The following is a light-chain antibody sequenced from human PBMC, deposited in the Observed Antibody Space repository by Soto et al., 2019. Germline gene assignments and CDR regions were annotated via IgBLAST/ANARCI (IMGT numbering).Light chain of an antibody. J-gene: IGKJ3*01. CDR2: WTS. Sequence: DIVMTQSPDSLAVSLGERATINCKSSQSVLYSSNNKNYLAWYQQKPGQPPKLLIYWTSTRESGVPDRFSGSGSVTDFTLTINNLQAQDVAVYYCQQYYSPPHTFGPGTKVDIK. CDR1: QSVLYSSNNKNY. V-gene: IGKV4-1*01. CDR3: QQYYSPPHT.